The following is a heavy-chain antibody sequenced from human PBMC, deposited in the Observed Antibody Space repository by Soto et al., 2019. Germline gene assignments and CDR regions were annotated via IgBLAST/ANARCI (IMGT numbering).Heavy chain of an antibody. CDR1: GFTFSSYA. Sequence: GGSLRLSCAASGFTFSSYAMSWVRQAPGKGLEWVSAISGSGGSTYYADSVKGRFTISRDNSKNTLYLQMNSLRAEDTAVYYCAKCGDIVVVTATRIDYWGQGTLVTVSS. D-gene: IGHD2-21*02. CDR3: AKCGDIVVVTATRIDY. V-gene: IGHV3-23*01. CDR2: ISGSGGST. J-gene: IGHJ4*02.